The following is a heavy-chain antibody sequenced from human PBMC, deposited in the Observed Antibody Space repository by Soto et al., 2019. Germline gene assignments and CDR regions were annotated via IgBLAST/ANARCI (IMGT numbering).Heavy chain of an antibody. CDR2: TYYRSKWYN. D-gene: IGHD6-6*01. Sequence: TLSLTCAISGDSVSSNSAAWNWIRQSPSRGLEWLGRTYYRSKWYNDYAVSVKSRITINPDTSKNQFSLQLNSVTPEDTAAYYCARVPPYSSSHYYYGMDVWGQGTTVTVSS. V-gene: IGHV6-1*01. CDR1: GDSVSSNSAA. J-gene: IGHJ6*02. CDR3: ARVPPYSSSHYYYGMDV.